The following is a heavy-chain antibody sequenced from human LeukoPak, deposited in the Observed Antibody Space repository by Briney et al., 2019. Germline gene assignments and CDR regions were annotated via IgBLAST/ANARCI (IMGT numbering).Heavy chain of an antibody. V-gene: IGHV5-51*01. J-gene: IGHJ4*02. D-gene: IGHD6-13*01. CDR1: GYSFTSYW. Sequence: GESLKISCKGSGYSFTSYWIGWVRPMPGKGLEWMGIIYPGDSDTRYSPSFQGQVTISAGKSISTAYLQWSSLKASDTAMYYCARCIAAAGAAHDYWGQGTLVTVSS. CDR2: IYPGDSDT. CDR3: ARCIAAAGAAHDY.